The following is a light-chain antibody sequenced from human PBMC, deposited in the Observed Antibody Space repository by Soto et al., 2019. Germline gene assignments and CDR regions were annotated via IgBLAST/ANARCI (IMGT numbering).Light chain of an antibody. V-gene: IGKV1-5*03. CDR3: RQYINYPLT. CDR2: KAS. CDR1: RSISSW. Sequence: DIQMTQSPSTLSASVGDRVTITCRASRSISSWLAWYQQKPGKAPKLLIYKASSLGSGVPSRFSGSGSGTEFTLAISSLQPDDFATYYCRQYINYPLTFGGGTKVDIK. J-gene: IGKJ4*01.